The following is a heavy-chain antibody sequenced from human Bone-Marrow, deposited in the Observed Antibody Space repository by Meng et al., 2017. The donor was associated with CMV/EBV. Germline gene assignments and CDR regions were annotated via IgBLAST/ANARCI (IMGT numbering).Heavy chain of an antibody. V-gene: IGHV1-2*02. CDR1: GYTFTGYY. Sequence: ASVKVSCKASGYTFTGYYMHWVRQAPGQGLEWMGWINPNSGGTNYAQKFQGRVTITTDESTSTAYMELSSLRSEDTAVYYCASTPERWLQTFDYWGQGTLVTVSS. J-gene: IGHJ4*02. CDR2: INPNSGGT. D-gene: IGHD5-24*01. CDR3: ASTPERWLQTFDY.